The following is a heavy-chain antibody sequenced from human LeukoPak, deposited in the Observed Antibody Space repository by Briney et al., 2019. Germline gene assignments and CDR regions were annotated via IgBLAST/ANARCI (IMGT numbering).Heavy chain of an antibody. CDR3: ARGTVTTPGY. Sequence: PGGSLRLSCAASGFTFSSYEMNWVRQAPGKGLEWVSVIYSGGSTYYADSVKGRFTISRDNSKNTLYLQMNSLRAEDTAVYYCARGTVTTPGYWGQGTLATVSS. CDR2: IYSGGST. J-gene: IGHJ4*02. V-gene: IGHV3-53*01. D-gene: IGHD4-17*01. CDR1: GFTFSSYE.